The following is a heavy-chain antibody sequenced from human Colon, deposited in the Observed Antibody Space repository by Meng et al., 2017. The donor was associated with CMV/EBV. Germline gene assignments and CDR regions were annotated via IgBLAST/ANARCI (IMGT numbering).Heavy chain of an antibody. J-gene: IGHJ5*02. Sequence: SCYPFTSYRVSWVRQAPGQGLEWMGWITPYNGNTNYAQNVQGRVTMTTDTSTRTAYMELRNLRSDDTAVYYCARLNGGNSGDWFDPWGQGTLVTVSS. D-gene: IGHD4-23*01. V-gene: IGHV1-18*01. CDR1: CYPFTSYR. CDR3: ARLNGGNSGDWFDP. CDR2: ITPYNGNT.